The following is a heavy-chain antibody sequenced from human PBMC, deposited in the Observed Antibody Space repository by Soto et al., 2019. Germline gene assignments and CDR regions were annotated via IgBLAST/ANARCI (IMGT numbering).Heavy chain of an antibody. J-gene: IGHJ6*01. CDR2: ISSGGGST. Sequence: EVQLLESGGGLVQPGGSLRLPCVASGLTFSSYAMSWVRQGPGKGLEWVSVISSGGGSTYYADSVKGRFTISRDNSKNTFYLRMNNLRADDTAVYFCAKYWQEVSGFGMDVWGQGTTVTVSS. D-gene: IGHD2-15*01. CDR1: GLTFSSYA. V-gene: IGHV3-23*01. CDR3: AKYWQEVSGFGMDV.